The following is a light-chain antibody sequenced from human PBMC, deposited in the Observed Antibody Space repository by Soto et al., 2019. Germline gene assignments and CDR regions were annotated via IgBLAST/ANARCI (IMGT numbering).Light chain of an antibody. CDR1: SGSIASNY. Sequence: FMLTQPHSVSVSPGKTVTISCTRSSGSIASNYVQWYQQRPGSAPTTVIYEDNQRPSGVPDRFSGSIDSSSNSASLTISGLKTEDEADYYCQSYDSSTVVFGGGTQLTVL. CDR3: QSYDSSTVV. CDR2: EDN. J-gene: IGLJ2*01. V-gene: IGLV6-57*04.